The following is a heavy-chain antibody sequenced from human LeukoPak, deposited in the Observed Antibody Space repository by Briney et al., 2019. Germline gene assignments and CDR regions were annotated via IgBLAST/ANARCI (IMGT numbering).Heavy chain of an antibody. CDR2: ISYSSSPF. J-gene: IGHJ3*02. CDR1: GFTFSDYD. Sequence: GGSLRLSCAASGFTFSDYDMNWVRQAPGKGLEWISYISYSSSPFSYADSVKGRFTISRDNAKNSLYLQMNSLRAEDTAVYYCARSDAGLLEAFDIWGQGAIVTVSS. V-gene: IGHV3-48*03. CDR3: ARSDAGLLEAFDI. D-gene: IGHD2-21*02.